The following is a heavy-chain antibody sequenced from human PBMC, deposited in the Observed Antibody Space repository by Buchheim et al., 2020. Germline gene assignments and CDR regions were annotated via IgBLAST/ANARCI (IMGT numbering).Heavy chain of an antibody. J-gene: IGHJ6*02. D-gene: IGHD4-17*01. V-gene: IGHV4-34*01. Sequence: QVQLQQRGAGLLKTSETLSLTCAVKGGSFNGYYWSWIRQPPGKGLEWIGEINYSRSTNYNPSLKSRVTISVDTSKKQFSLKLSSVTAADTAVYYCARDQRTTVKTQTYYYYGMDVWGQGTT. CDR2: INYSRST. CDR1: GGSFNGYY. CDR3: ARDQRTTVKTQTYYYYGMDV.